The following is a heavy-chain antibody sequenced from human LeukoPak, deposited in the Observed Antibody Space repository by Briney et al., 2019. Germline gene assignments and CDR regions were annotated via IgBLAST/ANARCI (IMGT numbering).Heavy chain of an antibody. V-gene: IGHV4-59*01. CDR3: ARAPLGYCSGGSCYGYYYYYMDV. D-gene: IGHD2-15*01. J-gene: IGHJ6*03. CDR2: IYYSGSN. CDR1: GGSLSSYY. Sequence: SETLSLTCTVSGGSLSSYYWSWIRQPPGKGLEWIGYIYYSGSNTYHPSLKSRVTISVDTSKNQFSLKLSSVTAADTAVYYCARAPLGYCSGGSCYGYYYYYMDVWGKGTTVTVSS.